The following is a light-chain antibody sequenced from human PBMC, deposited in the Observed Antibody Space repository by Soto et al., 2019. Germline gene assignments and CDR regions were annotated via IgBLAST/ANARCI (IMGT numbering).Light chain of an antibody. CDR3: AAWDDSLSGRYV. J-gene: IGLJ1*01. CDR2: RNN. CDR1: SSNMGSNY. Sequence: QSVLTQTPSASGTPGQWVTISCSGSSSNMGSNYVYWYQQLPGTTPKLLIHRNNQRPSGVPDRFSGSKSGTSASLAISWLRSEDEADYYCAAWDDSLSGRYVFGTGTKVTVL. V-gene: IGLV1-47*01.